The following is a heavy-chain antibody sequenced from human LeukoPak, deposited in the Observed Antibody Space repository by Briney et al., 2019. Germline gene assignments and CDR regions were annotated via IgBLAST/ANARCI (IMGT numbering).Heavy chain of an antibody. CDR2: IYYSGRT. CDR3: ERQVISSDWYVDY. D-gene: IGHD6-19*01. CDR1: GGSISSSSYY. J-gene: IGHJ4*02. V-gene: IGHV4-39*01. Sequence: PSETLSLTCTLSGGSISSSSYYWGWIRQPPGKGMGWIGSIYYSGRTYYNPSLRSRVTISVDTSKNQFSLKLSSVTAADTAVYYCERQVISSDWYVDYWGQGTLVTVSS.